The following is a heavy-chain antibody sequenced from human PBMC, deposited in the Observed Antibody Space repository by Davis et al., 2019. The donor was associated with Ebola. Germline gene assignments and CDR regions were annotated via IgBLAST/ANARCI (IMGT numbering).Heavy chain of an antibody. J-gene: IGHJ4*02. CDR1: GGTFSSYA. CDR3: TLGSVVIAPDY. V-gene: IGHV1-69*06. Sequence: SVKVSCKASGGTFSSYAISWVRQAPGQGLEWMGGIIPIFGTANYAQKFQDRVTITADKSTSTAYMELSSLRSEDTAVYYCTLGSVVIAPDYWGQGTLVTVSS. D-gene: IGHD2-21*01. CDR2: IIPIFGTA.